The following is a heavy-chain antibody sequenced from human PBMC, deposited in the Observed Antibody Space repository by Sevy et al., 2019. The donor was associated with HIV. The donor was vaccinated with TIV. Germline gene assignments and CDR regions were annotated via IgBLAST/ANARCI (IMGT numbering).Heavy chain of an antibody. V-gene: IGHV1-69*13. CDR2: IIPIFGTA. D-gene: IGHD2-2*01. Sequence: ASVKVSCKASGGTFSSYAISWVRQAPGQGLEWMGGIIPIFGTANYAQKFQGRVTITADESTSTAYMELSSLRSEDTAVYYCASAVDREVYCSSTSCYYYYYYGMDVWGQGTTVTVSS. CDR1: GGTFSSYA. J-gene: IGHJ6*02. CDR3: ASAVDREVYCSSTSCYYYYYYGMDV.